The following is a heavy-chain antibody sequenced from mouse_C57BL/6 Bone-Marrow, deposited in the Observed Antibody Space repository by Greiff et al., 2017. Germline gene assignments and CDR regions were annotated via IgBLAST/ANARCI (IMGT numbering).Heavy chain of an antibody. V-gene: IGHV14-4*01. J-gene: IGHJ2*01. CDR3: TTPIYYDPYYFDY. D-gene: IGHD2-4*01. CDR2: IDPENGDT. CDR1: GFNIKDDY. Sequence: EVQLQESGAELARPGASVKLSCTASGFNIKDDYMHWVKQRPEQGLEWIGWIDPENGDTEYASKFQGKATITADTSSNTAYLQLSSLTSEDTAVYYCTTPIYYDPYYFDYWGQGTTLTVSS.